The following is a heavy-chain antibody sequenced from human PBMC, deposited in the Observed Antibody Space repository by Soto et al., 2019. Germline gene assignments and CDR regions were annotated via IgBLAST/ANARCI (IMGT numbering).Heavy chain of an antibody. D-gene: IGHD5-18*01. CDR3: VRALDTPIHTLGY. J-gene: IGHJ4*02. Sequence: PGGSLRLSCEASGFTFSRYWMHWVRQAPGKGLVWVSRINGDGSSTNYADSVKGRFTISRDNGKNTLFLQMGSLRAEDTAVYYCVRALDTPIHTLGYWVQGTVVTVSS. V-gene: IGHV3-74*01. CDR1: GFTFSRYW. CDR2: INGDGSST.